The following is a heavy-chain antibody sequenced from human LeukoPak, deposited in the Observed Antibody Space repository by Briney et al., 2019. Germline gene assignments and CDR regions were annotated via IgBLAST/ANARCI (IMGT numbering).Heavy chain of an antibody. CDR1: GYSFTSFG. CDR2: INPNSGGT. Sequence: ASVKVSCKTSGYSFTSFGISWVRQAPGQGLEWMGWINPNSGGTNYAQKFQGRVTMTRDTSISTAYMELSRLRSDDTAVYYCASPTYCSGGSCTRGAFDIWGQGTMVTVSS. J-gene: IGHJ3*02. D-gene: IGHD2-15*01. V-gene: IGHV1-2*02. CDR3: ASPTYCSGGSCTRGAFDI.